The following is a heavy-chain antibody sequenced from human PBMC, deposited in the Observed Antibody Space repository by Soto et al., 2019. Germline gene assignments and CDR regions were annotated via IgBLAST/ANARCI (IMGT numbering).Heavy chain of an antibody. CDR1: GDSINSADHY. V-gene: IGHV4-30-4*01. CDR2: IYYSRSD. CDR3: ARVVQFYDSSGYSFYYFDY. D-gene: IGHD3-22*01. J-gene: IGHJ4*02. Sequence: PSETLSLTCTVSGDSINSADHYWSWLRQPPGKGLEWIGYIYYSRSDYYNPSLGRRATITIDTSRNQFSLNLMSVTAADTAVYYCARVVQFYDSSGYSFYYFDYWGQGALVTVSS.